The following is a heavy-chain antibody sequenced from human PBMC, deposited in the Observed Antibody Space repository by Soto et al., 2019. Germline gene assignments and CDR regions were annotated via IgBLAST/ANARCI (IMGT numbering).Heavy chain of an antibody. Sequence: GGSLRLSCAASGFTFSSYWMSWVRQAPGRGLEWVANIKQEGSEKYYVDTVKGRLTISRDNAKNSLYLQMNSLRAEDTAVYYCARGPYYYDSSGYPFDYWGQGTLVTVSS. J-gene: IGHJ4*02. CDR3: ARGPYYYDSSGYPFDY. CDR1: GFTFSSYW. CDR2: IKQEGSEK. D-gene: IGHD3-22*01. V-gene: IGHV3-7*05.